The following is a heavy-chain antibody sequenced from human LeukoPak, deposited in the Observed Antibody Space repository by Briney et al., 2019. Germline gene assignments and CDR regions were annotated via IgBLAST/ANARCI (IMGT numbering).Heavy chain of an antibody. V-gene: IGHV4-4*02. J-gene: IGHJ4*02. CDR2: MYLSGTT. CDR1: GFTFSSYAM. D-gene: IGHD3-22*01. CDR3: AGLVGRYSSGLYYYYFDY. Sequence: SGGSLRLSCAASGFTFSSYAMSWVRQPPGKGLEWIGEMYLSGTTHSNPSVKSRVTISIDKSKNQFLLNLSSVTAADTAVYYCAGLVGRYSSGLYYYYFDYWGQGTLVTVSS.